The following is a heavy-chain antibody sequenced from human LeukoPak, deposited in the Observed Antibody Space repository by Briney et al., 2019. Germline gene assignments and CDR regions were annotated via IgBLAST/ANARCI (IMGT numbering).Heavy chain of an antibody. Sequence: ASVKVSCKASGYTFSVYWIHWVRLVPGQGFEWMGSINPKSGGTNFAQKFQGRVTMTRDTSISTAYMELSRLRSDDTAVYYCARAPDYGDYFRFDPWGQGTLVTVSS. CDR2: INPKSGGT. V-gene: IGHV1-2*02. CDR1: GYTFSVYW. CDR3: ARAPDYGDYFRFDP. J-gene: IGHJ5*02. D-gene: IGHD4-17*01.